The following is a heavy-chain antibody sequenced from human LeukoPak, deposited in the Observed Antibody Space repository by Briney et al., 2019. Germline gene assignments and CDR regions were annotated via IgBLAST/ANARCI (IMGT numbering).Heavy chain of an antibody. CDR2: ISSSGSTI. Sequence: PGGSLRLSCAASGFTFSSYEMNWVRQAPGKGLEWVSHISSSGSTIYYAGSVKGRFTISRDNAKNSLYLQMNSLRAEDTAVYYCAELGITMIGGVWGKGTTVTISS. V-gene: IGHV3-48*03. J-gene: IGHJ6*04. CDR3: AELGITMIGGV. CDR1: GFTFSSYE. D-gene: IGHD3-10*02.